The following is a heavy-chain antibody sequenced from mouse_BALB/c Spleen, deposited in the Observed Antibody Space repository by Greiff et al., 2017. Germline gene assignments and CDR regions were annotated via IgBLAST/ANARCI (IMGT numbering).Heavy chain of an antibody. V-gene: IGHV5-9-3*01. J-gene: IGHJ2*01. CDR1: GFTFSSYA. CDR2: ISSGGSYT. CDR3: ARHEITTYFDY. Sequence: EVKLMESGGGLVKPGGSLKLSCAASGFTFSSYAMSWVRQTPEKRLEWVATISSGGSYTYYPDSVKGRFTISRDNAKNTLYLQMSSLRSEDTAMYYCARHEITTYFDYWGQGTTLTVSS. D-gene: IGHD2-4*01.